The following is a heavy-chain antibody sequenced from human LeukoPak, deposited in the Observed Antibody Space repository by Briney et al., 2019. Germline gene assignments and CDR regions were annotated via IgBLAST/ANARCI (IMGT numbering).Heavy chain of an antibody. D-gene: IGHD2-15*01. CDR1: GGSISSYY. CDR3: AILGYCSGGSSYSGYY. Sequence: SETLSLTCTVSGGSISSYYWSWIRQPPGKGLEWIGYIYYSGSTNCNPSLKSRVTISVDTSKNQFSLKLSSVTAADTAVYYCAILGYCSGGSSYSGYYWGRGTLVTVSS. CDR2: IYYSGST. V-gene: IGHV4-59*08. J-gene: IGHJ4*02.